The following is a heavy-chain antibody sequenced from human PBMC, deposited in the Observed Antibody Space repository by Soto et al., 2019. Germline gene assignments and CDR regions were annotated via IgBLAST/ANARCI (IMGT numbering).Heavy chain of an antibody. Sequence: GGSLRLSCAASGFTFSSYSMNWVRQAPGKGLEWVSSISSSSSYIYYADSVKGRFTISRDNAKNSLYLELSNLRADDTAVYYCVRDIVATGSYLYFDYWGQGPLVTAPQ. CDR2: ISSSSSYI. J-gene: IGHJ4*02. V-gene: IGHV3-21*04. CDR1: GFTFSSYS. D-gene: IGHD5-12*01. CDR3: VRDIVATGSYLYFDY.